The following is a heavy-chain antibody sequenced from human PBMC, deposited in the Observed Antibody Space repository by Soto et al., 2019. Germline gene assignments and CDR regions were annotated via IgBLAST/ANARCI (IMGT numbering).Heavy chain of an antibody. CDR2: IIPIFGTA. CDR1: GGTFSSYA. CDR3: ARCASAWLTWFDP. Sequence: QMQLVQSGAEVKKPGSSGKGSCKASGGTFSSYASSWMRQAPGQGLEWMGGIIPIFGTANYAQKFQGRVTITADESTSTAYMELSNLRSEDTAVYYCARCASAWLTWFDPWGQGTLVTVSS. V-gene: IGHV1-69*01. D-gene: IGHD6-19*01. J-gene: IGHJ5*02.